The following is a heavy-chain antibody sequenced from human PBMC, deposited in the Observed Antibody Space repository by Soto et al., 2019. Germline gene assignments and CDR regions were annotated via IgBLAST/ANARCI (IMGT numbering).Heavy chain of an antibody. Sequence: QVQLVESGGGVVQPGRSQRLSCAASGFIFSSYDMHWVRQAPGKGLEWVAVISYDGTKTFYADSVKGRFTISRDSSKNTLYLKMTSLRGEDRAVYYCAKDGWWHGFNYMDYWGQGTLVTVSS. CDR1: GFIFSSYD. J-gene: IGHJ4*02. V-gene: IGHV3-30*18. D-gene: IGHD5-12*01. CDR2: ISYDGTKT. CDR3: AKDGWWHGFNYMDY.